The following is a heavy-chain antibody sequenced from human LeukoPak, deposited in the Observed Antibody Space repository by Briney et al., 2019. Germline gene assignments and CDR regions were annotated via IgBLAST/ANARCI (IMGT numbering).Heavy chain of an antibody. D-gene: IGHD2-2*01. CDR1: GGSVSSADYC. Sequence: SETLSLTCTVSGGSVSSADYCWSWIRQHPGKGLEWIGYIYFSGNAYYNPSLKSRVTISLATAKNQFSLKLGSVTAADTAVYYCTRGKGIAVVPGALEDEFFEHWGQGTLLTVSS. CDR3: TRGKGIAVVPGALEDEFFEH. CDR2: IYFSGNA. V-gene: IGHV4-31*03. J-gene: IGHJ4*02.